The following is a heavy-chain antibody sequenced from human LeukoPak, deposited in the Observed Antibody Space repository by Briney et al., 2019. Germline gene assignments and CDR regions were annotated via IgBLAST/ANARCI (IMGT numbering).Heavy chain of an antibody. J-gene: IGHJ6*04. V-gene: IGHV4-61*01. Sequence: SETLSLTCTVSGGSVSSGSCYWSWIRQPPGKGLEWIGYIYYSGSTNYNPSLKSRVTISVDTSKNQFSLKLSSVTAADTAVYYCAREGLSYYGMDVWGKGTTVTVSS. CDR1: GGSVSSGSCY. CDR3: AREGLSYYGMDV. D-gene: IGHD3/OR15-3a*01. CDR2: IYYSGST.